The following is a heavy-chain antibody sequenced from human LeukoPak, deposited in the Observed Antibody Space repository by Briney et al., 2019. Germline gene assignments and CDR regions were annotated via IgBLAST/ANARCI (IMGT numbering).Heavy chain of an antibody. V-gene: IGHV1-69*01. CDR1: GGTFSSYA. J-gene: IGHJ4*02. Sequence: SVKVSCKASGGTFSSYAISWVRQAPGQGLEWMGGIIPIFGTANYAQKFQGRVTITADESTNTAYMELSSLRSEDTAVYYCAREEVAYCGGDCYTFDYWGQGTLVTVSS. CDR3: AREEVAYCGGDCYTFDY. CDR2: IIPIFGTA. D-gene: IGHD2-21*02.